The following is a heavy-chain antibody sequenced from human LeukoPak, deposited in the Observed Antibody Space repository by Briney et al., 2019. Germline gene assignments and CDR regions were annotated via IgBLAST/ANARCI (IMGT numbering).Heavy chain of an antibody. CDR1: RVTPTSYS. V-gene: IGHV3-21*01. Sequence: GGSLRLSPAPSRVTPTSYSMNSGRPAPGKGLEWVSSISSSSSYIYYADSVKGRFTISRDNAKNSLYLQMNSLRAEDTAVYYCAIGAIAARPKWGQGTLVTVSS. CDR3: AIGAIAARPK. D-gene: IGHD6-6*01. CDR2: ISSSSSYI. J-gene: IGHJ4*02.